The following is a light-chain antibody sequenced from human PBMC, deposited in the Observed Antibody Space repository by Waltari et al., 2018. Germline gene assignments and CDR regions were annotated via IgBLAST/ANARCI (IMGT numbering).Light chain of an antibody. CDR3: QQYNSYAIT. J-gene: IGKJ3*01. Sequence: DIQMTQSPSTLSASVGGRVTITCRASQSISSWLAWYQQKPGKAPKLLIYKASSLESGVPSRFSGSGSGTEFTLTISSLQPDDFATYYCQQYNSYAITFGPGTKVDIK. CDR2: KAS. V-gene: IGKV1-5*03. CDR1: QSISSW.